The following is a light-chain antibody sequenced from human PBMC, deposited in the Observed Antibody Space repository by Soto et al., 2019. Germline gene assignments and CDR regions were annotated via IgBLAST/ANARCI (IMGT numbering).Light chain of an antibody. V-gene: IGLV2-14*01. J-gene: IGLJ1*01. CDR3: NSFTSDSAYV. CDR1: SSDVGGYSR. CDR2: EVS. Sequence: QSALTQPASVSGSPGQSITISCTGTSSDVGGYSRVSWYQQHPGKAPKPMIYEVSNRPSGVSYRFSASKSGNTASLTISGLQAEDEADYYCNSFTSDSAYVFGTGTKVTVL.